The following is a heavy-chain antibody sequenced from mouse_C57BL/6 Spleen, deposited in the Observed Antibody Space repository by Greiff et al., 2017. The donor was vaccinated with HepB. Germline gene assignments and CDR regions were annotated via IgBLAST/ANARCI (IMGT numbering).Heavy chain of an antibody. D-gene: IGHD2-2*01. CDR3: AIHDAYDGYAMDY. V-gene: IGHV5-12*01. CDR2: ISNGGGST. J-gene: IGHJ4*01. CDR1: GFTFSDYY. Sequence: EVKLMESGGGLVQPGGSLKLSCAASGFTFSDYYMYWVRQTPEKRLEWVAYISNGGGSTYYPDTVKGRFTISRANAKNTLYLQMSRLKSEDTAMYYCAIHDAYDGYAMDYWGQGTSVTVSS.